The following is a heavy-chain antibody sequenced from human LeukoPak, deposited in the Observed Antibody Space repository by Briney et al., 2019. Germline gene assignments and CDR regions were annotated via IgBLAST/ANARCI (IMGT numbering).Heavy chain of an antibody. CDR1: GYTFTSYG. CDR2: ISAYNGNT. V-gene: IGHV1-18*01. D-gene: IGHD4-17*01. CDR3: ARDEDYGISVNVDY. J-gene: IGHJ4*02. Sequence: ASVKDSCKASGYTFTSYGISWVQQAPGQGLEWMGWISAYNGNTNYAQKLQGRVTMTTDTSTSTAYMELRSLRSDDTAVYYCARDEDYGISVNVDYWGQGTLVTVSS.